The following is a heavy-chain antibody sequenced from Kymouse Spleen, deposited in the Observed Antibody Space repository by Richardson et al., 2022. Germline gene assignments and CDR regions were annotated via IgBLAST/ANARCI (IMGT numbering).Heavy chain of an antibody. Sequence: EVQLVESGGGLVQPGRSLRLSCAASGFTFDDYAMHWVRQAPGKGLEWVSGISWNSGSIGYADSVKGRFTISRDNAKNSLYLQMNSLRAEDTALYYCAKDRGSGSYWFYYYYGMDVWGQGTTVTVSS. CDR1: GFTFDDYA. J-gene: IGHJ6*02. D-gene: IGHD1-26*01. CDR2: ISWNSGSI. CDR3: AKDRGSGSYWFYYYYGMDV. V-gene: IGHV3-9*01.